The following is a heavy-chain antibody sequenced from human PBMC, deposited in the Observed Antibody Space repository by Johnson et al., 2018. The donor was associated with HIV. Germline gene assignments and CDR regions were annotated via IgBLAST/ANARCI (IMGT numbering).Heavy chain of an antibody. CDR2: ISGSGGST. V-gene: IGHV3-23*04. CDR1: GFTFSDYY. Sequence: VQLVESGGGLVQPGGSLRLSCAASGFTFSDYYMRWIRQAPGKGLEWVSAISGSGGSTYYADSVKGRFTISRDNSKNTLYLQMNSLRAEDTAVYYCAKGLLIAAAHDAFDIWGQGTMVTVSS. J-gene: IGHJ3*02. D-gene: IGHD6-13*01. CDR3: AKGLLIAAAHDAFDI.